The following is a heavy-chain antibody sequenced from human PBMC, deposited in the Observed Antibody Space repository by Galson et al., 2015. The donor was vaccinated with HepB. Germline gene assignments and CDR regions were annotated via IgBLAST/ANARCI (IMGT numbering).Heavy chain of an antibody. D-gene: IGHD3-10*01. CDR2: INGDGSST. Sequence: SLRLSCAASGLTISNYWMHWIRQAPGKEPVWVSRINGDGSSTKYADYVKGRFTISRDNAKNTMFLQMNALRADDTAVYYCASSGSYSLNYFDPWGQGALVTVSS. CDR1: GLTISNYW. V-gene: IGHV3-74*03. CDR3: ASSGSYSLNYFDP. J-gene: IGHJ5*02.